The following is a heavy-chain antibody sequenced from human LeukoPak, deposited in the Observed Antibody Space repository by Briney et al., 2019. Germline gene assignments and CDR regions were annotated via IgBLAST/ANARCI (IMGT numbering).Heavy chain of an antibody. Sequence: GGSLRLSCAASGFTFSSYGMHWVRQAPGKGLEWVAVIWYDGSNKYYADSVKGRFTISRDNSKNTLYLQMNSLRAEDTAVYYCARDGYYDFWGGYQEPYYYYGMDVWGQGTTVTVSS. CDR3: ARDGYYDFWGGYQEPYYYYGMDV. J-gene: IGHJ6*02. CDR1: GFTFSSYG. V-gene: IGHV3-33*01. CDR2: IWYDGSNK. D-gene: IGHD3-3*01.